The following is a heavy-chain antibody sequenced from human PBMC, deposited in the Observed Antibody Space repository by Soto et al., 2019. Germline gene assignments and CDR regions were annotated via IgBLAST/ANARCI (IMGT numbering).Heavy chain of an antibody. V-gene: IGHV3-74*01. Sequence: PGGSLRLSCAASGFTFSSYWMHWVRQAPGKGLVWVSRINRDGSGTYYADSVKGRFTISRDDAKNTVYLQMNGLRAEDSAVYYCARGARDAWYFDYWAQGTLVTVSS. CDR2: INRDGSGT. CDR1: GFTFSSYW. CDR3: ARGARDAWYFDY. J-gene: IGHJ4*02.